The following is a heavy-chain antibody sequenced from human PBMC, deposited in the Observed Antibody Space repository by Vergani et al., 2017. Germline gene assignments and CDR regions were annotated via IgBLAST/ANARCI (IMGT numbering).Heavy chain of an antibody. V-gene: IGHV3-74*01. CDR2: INSDGSRI. D-gene: IGHD4-11*01. CDR1: GFTFSSYW. Sequence: EVQLVESGGGLVQPGGSLRLSCAASGFTFSSYWMYWVRQAPGKGLVWVSRINSDGSRISYADSVKGRFTISRDNAKNTLYLHMNSLRAEDTAVYYCARDRSNYDYMDVWGKGTTVTVAS. J-gene: IGHJ6*03. CDR3: ARDRSNYDYMDV.